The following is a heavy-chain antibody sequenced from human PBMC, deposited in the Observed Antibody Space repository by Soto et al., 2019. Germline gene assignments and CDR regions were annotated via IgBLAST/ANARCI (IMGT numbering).Heavy chain of an antibody. D-gene: IGHD2-21*02. Sequence: EVQLLESGGGLVQPGGSLRLSCAASGFTFNNYVLSWVRQAPGKGLEWVSGMSGSGDSTYYADSVKGRFTISRDNSQRTLYLQMNSLRPEDKAVYYCAFKWTAHSYYWGQGTLVTVSS. CDR1: GFTFNNYV. J-gene: IGHJ4*02. CDR3: AFKWTAHSYY. CDR2: MSGSGDST. V-gene: IGHV3-23*01.